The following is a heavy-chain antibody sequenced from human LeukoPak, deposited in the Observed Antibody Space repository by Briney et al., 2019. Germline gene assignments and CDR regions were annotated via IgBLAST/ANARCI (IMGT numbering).Heavy chain of an antibody. D-gene: IGHD6-19*01. Sequence: SETLSLTCTVSGGSISSSSYYWGWIRQPPGKGLEWIGSIYYSGSTYYNPSLKSRVTISVDTSKNQFSLKLSSVTAADTAVYYCASGTKHSSGWFNYYYYYMDVWGKGTTVTISS. CDR2: IYYSGST. V-gene: IGHV4-39*01. CDR3: ASGTKHSSGWFNYYYYYMDV. J-gene: IGHJ6*03. CDR1: GGSISSSSYY.